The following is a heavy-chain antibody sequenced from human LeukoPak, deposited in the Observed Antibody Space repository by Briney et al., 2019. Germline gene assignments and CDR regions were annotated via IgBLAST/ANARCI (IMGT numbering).Heavy chain of an antibody. CDR1: GGTFSSYA. V-gene: IGHV1-69*05. Sequence: SVKVSCKASGGTFSSYAISWVRQAPGQGLEWMGGIIPIFGTANSAQKFQGRVTITTDESTSTAYMELSSLRSEDTAVYYCARATGGYSYGTYYFDYWGQGTLVTVSS. D-gene: IGHD5-18*01. J-gene: IGHJ4*02. CDR2: IIPIFGTA. CDR3: ARATGGYSYGTYYFDY.